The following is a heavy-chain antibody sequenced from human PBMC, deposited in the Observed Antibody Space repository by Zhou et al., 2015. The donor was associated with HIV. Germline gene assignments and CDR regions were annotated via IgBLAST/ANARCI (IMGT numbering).Heavy chain of an antibody. Sequence: QVQLVQSGAEVKKPGSSVKVSCKASGGTFSSYTISWVRQAPGQGLEWMGRIIPILGIANYAQKFQGRVTITADKSTSTAYMELSSLRSEDTAVYYCARGGIVLMVYAIPQYNWFDPLGPREPWSPSPQ. CDR2: IIPILGIA. D-gene: IGHD2-8*01. V-gene: IGHV1-69*02. J-gene: IGHJ5*02. CDR3: ARGGIVLMVYAIPQYNWFDP. CDR1: GGTFSSYT.